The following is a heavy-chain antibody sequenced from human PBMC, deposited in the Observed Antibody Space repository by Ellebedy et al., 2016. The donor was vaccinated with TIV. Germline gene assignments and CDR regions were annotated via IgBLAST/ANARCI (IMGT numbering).Heavy chain of an antibody. Sequence: AASVKVSRKASGYTFTSYAMHWVRQAPGQRLEWMGWINAGNGNTKYSQKFQGRVTITRDTSASTAYMELSSLRSEDTAVYYCAGRGDGYGDAFDIWGQGTMVTVSS. CDR2: INAGNGNT. J-gene: IGHJ3*02. CDR3: AGRGDGYGDAFDI. CDR1: GYTFTSYA. V-gene: IGHV1-3*01. D-gene: IGHD5-24*01.